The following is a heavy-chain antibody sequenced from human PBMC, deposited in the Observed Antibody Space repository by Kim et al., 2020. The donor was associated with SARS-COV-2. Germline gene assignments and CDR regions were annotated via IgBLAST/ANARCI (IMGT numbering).Heavy chain of an antibody. CDR1: GFTFSSYA. J-gene: IGHJ4*02. D-gene: IGHD3-10*01. Sequence: GGSLRLSCAASGFTFSSYAMHWIRQAPGKRLEWVAVISYDGSNKYYEDSVKGRFTISRDNSKNTLYLQMNSLRAEDTAVYYCARESWFGLWGQGTLVTVS. V-gene: IGHV3-30*04. CDR3: ARESWFGL. CDR2: ISYDGSNK.